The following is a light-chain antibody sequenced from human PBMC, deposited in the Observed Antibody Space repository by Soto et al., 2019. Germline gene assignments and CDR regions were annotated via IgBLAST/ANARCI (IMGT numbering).Light chain of an antibody. CDR1: QSVSSY. CDR3: QQYGSSPLT. V-gene: IGKV3-20*01. J-gene: IGKJ4*01. CDR2: DAS. Sequence: EIVLTQSPATLSLSPGEIATISCRASQSVSSYLAWYQQKPGQAPRLLIYDASKRATGIPARFSGGGSGTDFTLTISRLEPEEFAGYYCQQYGSSPLTFGGGTKVDI.